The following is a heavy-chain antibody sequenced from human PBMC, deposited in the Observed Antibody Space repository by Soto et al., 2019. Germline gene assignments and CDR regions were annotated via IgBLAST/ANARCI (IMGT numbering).Heavy chain of an antibody. D-gene: IGHD3-10*01. CDR1: GYTFTGYY. Sequence: GASVKVSCKASGYTFTGYYMHWVRQAPGQGLEWMGWINPNSGGTNYAQKFQGWVTMTRDTSISTAYMELSRLRSDDTAVYYCARAALLWFGELLSNDYFDYWGQGTLVTVSS. CDR2: INPNSGGT. CDR3: ARAALLWFGELLSNDYFDY. J-gene: IGHJ4*02. V-gene: IGHV1-2*04.